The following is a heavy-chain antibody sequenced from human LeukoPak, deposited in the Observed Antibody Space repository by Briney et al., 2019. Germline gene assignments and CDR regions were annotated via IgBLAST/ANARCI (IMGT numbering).Heavy chain of an antibody. CDR2: IHYSGNT. J-gene: IGHJ5*02. Sequence: SETLSLTCSVSNGSISTTYWSWIRQPPGKGLEWIGNIHYSGNTNYNSSLKSRVTISADTSKNQFSLKMISVTTADTAVYFCARGGWFHDRWGQGTLVTVSS. V-gene: IGHV4-59*01. D-gene: IGHD6-19*01. CDR3: ARGGWFHDR. CDR1: NGSISTTY.